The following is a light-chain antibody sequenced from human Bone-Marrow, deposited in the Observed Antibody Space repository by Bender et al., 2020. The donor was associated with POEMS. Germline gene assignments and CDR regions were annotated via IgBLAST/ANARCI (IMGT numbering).Light chain of an antibody. J-gene: IGLJ1*01. CDR1: SSNTGSGYD. CDR3: SSYTNATLGV. CDR2: GYN. V-gene: IGLV1-40*01. Sequence: QSVLMQPPSVSGAPGQRVTISCTGSSSNTGSGYDINWYQHLPGTAPKLLIYGYNNRPSGVPDRFSGSKSGTSASLAITGLQAEDEADYYCSSYTNATLGVFGTGTEVAVL.